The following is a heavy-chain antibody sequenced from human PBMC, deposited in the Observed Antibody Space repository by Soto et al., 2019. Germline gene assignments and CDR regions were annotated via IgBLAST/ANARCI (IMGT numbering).Heavy chain of an antibody. CDR1: GFTFSSYG. CDR3: ARDTLGSEKLNWYFDL. D-gene: IGHD3-3*01. V-gene: IGHV3-33*01. J-gene: IGHJ2*01. Sequence: QVQLVESGGGVVQPGRSLRLSCAASGFTFSSYGMHWVRQAPGKGLEWAAVIWYDGSNKYYADSVKGRFTIPRDNSKKSLDMQMNSLIAEDTAVYYCARDTLGSEKLNWYFDLWGRGTLVTVSS. CDR2: IWYDGSNK.